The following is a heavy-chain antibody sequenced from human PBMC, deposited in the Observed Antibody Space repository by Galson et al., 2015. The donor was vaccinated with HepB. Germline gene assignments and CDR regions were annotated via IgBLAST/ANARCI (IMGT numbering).Heavy chain of an antibody. Sequence: SLRLSCAASGFTFSSYAMSWVRQAPGKGLEWVSAISGSGGSTYYADSVKGRFTISRDNSKNTLYLQMNSLRAEDTAVYYCAKDSVERAVAGTMVYYYYYGMDVWGQGTTVTVSS. CDR3: AKDSVERAVAGTMVYYYYYGMDV. J-gene: IGHJ6*02. CDR1: GFTFSSYA. CDR2: ISGSGGST. D-gene: IGHD6-19*01. V-gene: IGHV3-23*01.